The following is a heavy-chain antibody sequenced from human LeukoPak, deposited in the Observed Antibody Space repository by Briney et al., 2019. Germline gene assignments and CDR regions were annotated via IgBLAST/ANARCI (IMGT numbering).Heavy chain of an antibody. CDR2: IIGNGDST. Sequence: RGSLRLSCVASGFTFSSYVMTWVRQAPGKGLEWVSSIIGNGDSTYYADSVKGRFTISRDNSKNTLYLQMNSLRAEDTAIYYCAKGSKGTYDYWGQGTLVTVSS. V-gene: IGHV3-23*01. CDR3: AKGSKGTYDY. CDR1: GFTFSSYV. J-gene: IGHJ4*02.